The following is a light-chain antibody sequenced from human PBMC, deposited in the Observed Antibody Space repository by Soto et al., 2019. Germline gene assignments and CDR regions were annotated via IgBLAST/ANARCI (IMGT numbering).Light chain of an antibody. CDR1: RSDIGRYNY. J-gene: IGLJ2*01. CDR2: EVT. Sequence: SPLAQPASVSGSPGQSITISCTGTRSDIGRYNYVSWYRQRPGKAPKLLIYEVTYRPSGVSARFSGSKSGSTAALTISGLQAEDEADYYCSSYSTTSSPHVLFGGGTKVTVL. CDR3: SSYSTTSSPHVL. V-gene: IGLV2-14*01.